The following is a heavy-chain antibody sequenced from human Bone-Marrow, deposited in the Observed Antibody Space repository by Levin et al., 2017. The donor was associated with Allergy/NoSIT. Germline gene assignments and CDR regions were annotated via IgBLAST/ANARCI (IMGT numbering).Heavy chain of an antibody. V-gene: IGHV3-23*01. Sequence: LSLTCAASGFTFSSSAMSWVRQAPGKGLEWVSAISGSGGSTYYADSVKGRFTISRDNSKNTLYLQMNSLRAEDTAVYYCAKDEGYGDYLFDYWGQGTLVTVSS. CDR3: AKDEGYGDYLFDY. CDR2: ISGSGGST. J-gene: IGHJ4*02. CDR1: GFTFSSSA. D-gene: IGHD4-17*01.